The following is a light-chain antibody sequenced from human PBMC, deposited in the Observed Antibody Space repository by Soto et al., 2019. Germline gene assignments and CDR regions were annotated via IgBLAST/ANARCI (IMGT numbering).Light chain of an antibody. V-gene: IGLV3-21*01. J-gene: IGLJ2*01. CDR2: YDS. CDR1: NVGSRS. Sequence: SYELTQPPSVSVAPGETARISCGGNNVGSRSVHWYQQEPGQAPFLVIYYDSDRPSGIPERFSGSNSGNTATLIISRVEAGDEADCYCQVWEATGDQVVFGGGTKVTVL. CDR3: QVWEATGDQVV.